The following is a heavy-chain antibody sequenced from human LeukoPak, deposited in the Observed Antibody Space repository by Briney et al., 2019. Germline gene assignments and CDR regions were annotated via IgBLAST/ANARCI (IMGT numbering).Heavy chain of an antibody. CDR2: ISSSGETI. J-gene: IGHJ4*02. D-gene: IGHD1-1*01. V-gene: IGHV3-11*01. Sequence: GGSLRLSCAASGFTFSGSYMSWIRQSPGKGLEWISYISSSGETIYYADSMKGRFTISRDNAKNSLYLHINSLSAEDTAVYYCARNLPVRNDGWPLFDYWGQGTLVTVSS. CDR1: GFTFSGSY. CDR3: ARNLPVRNDGWPLFDY.